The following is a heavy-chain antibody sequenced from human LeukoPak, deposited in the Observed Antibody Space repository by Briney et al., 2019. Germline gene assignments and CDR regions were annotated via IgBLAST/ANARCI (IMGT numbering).Heavy chain of an antibody. V-gene: IGHV4-39*07. J-gene: IGHJ3*01. CDR2: IYYTGSI. Sequence: TSETLSLTCTVSVGSTSSSTYYWGWIRQPPGEGLEWIVNIYYTGSIYYNPSLKSRVTISIDTSRNEFSLELSSVTAADTAVYYCARDFGPVVATIGYGFDVWGQGTMVTVSS. CDR3: ARDFGPVVATIGYGFDV. CDR1: VGSTSSSTYY. D-gene: IGHD5-12*01.